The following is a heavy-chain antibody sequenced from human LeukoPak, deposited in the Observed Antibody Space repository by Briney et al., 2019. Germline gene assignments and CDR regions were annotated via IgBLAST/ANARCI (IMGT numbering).Heavy chain of an antibody. CDR2: INPSGGST. CDR3: ARGTGTRELRLYYYYYMDV. CDR1: GYTFTSYY. Sequence: ASVKVSCKASGYTFTSYYMHWVRQAPGQGLEWMGIINPSGGSTNYAQKFQGRVTITTDESTSTAYMELSSLRSEDTAVYYCARGTGTRELRLYYYYYMDVWGKGTTVTVSS. D-gene: IGHD1-7*01. J-gene: IGHJ6*03. V-gene: IGHV1-46*01.